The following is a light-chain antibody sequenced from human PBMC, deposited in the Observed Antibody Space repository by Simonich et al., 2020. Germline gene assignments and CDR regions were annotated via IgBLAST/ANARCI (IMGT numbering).Light chain of an antibody. J-gene: IGKJ1*01. CDR1: QSVLYSSNNKNY. CDR2: WES. V-gene: IGKV4-1*01. CDR3: QQYYSTPWT. Sequence: DIVMTQSPDSLAVSLGERATINCKSSQSVLYSSNNKNYLAWYQQKPGQPPKLLIYWESTRESGVPYQFSGSGSGTDFTLTISSLQAEDVAVYYCQQYYSTPWTFGQGTKVEIK.